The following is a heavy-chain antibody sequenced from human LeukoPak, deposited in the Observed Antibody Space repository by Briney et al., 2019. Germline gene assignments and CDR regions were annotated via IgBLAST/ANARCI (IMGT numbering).Heavy chain of an antibody. CDR3: ARDANIVVVPAAMGWYDY. Sequence: KPGGSLRLSCAASGFTFSSYSMNWVRQAPGKGLEWVSSISSSSSYIYYADSVKGRFTISRDNAKNSLYLQMNSLRAEDTAVYYCARDANIVVVPAAMGWYDYWGQGTLVTVSS. D-gene: IGHD2-2*01. CDR2: ISSSSSYI. CDR1: GFTFSSYS. J-gene: IGHJ4*02. V-gene: IGHV3-21*01.